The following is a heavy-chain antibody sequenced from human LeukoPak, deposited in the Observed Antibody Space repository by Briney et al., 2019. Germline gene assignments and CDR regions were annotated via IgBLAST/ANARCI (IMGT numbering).Heavy chain of an antibody. D-gene: IGHD3-9*01. CDR3: ARDILTGTYYYYGMDV. Sequence: AGGSLRLSCAASGFTFSSYSMNWVRQAPGKGLEWVSSISSSSSYIYYADSVKGRFTISRDNAKNSLYLQMNSLRAEDTAVYYCARDILTGTYYYYGMDVWGQGTTVTVSS. V-gene: IGHV3-21*01. J-gene: IGHJ6*02. CDR2: ISSSSSYI. CDR1: GFTFSSYS.